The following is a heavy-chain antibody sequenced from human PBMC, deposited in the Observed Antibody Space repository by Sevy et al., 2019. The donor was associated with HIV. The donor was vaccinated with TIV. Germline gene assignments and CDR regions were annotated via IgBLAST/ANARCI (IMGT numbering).Heavy chain of an antibody. Sequence: GGSLRLSCAASGFTFSIYVIHWVRQAPGKGLEWVAVISSDGTKEYYADSVKGRFTISRDNSKNTMYLQMNSLRVEDTAVYYCARDLPSAVTDPFYYYGLAVWGHGTTVTVSS. CDR1: GFTFSIYV. J-gene: IGHJ6*02. CDR3: ARDLPSAVTDPFYYYGLAV. CDR2: ISSDGTKE. D-gene: IGHD2-21*02. V-gene: IGHV3-30*04.